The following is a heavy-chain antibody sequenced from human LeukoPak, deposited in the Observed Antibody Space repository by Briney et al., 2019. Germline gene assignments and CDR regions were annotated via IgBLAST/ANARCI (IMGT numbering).Heavy chain of an antibody. CDR3: ARGERGDWFDP. V-gene: IGHV1-18*01. CDR1: GYTFSTYA. CDR2: ISVYRGNT. Sequence: ASVKVSCKASGYTFSTYAISWVRQAPGQGLEWIGWISVYRGNTKFAQSFQGRVTMTTDTSTSTAYMELRSLRSDDTAVYYCARGERGDWFDPWGQGTLVTVSS. D-gene: IGHD3-16*01. J-gene: IGHJ5*02.